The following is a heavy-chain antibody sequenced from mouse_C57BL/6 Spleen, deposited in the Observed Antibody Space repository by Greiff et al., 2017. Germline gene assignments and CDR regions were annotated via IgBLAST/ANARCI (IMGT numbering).Heavy chain of an antibody. CDR2: IWSDGST. Sequence: VKLVESGPGLVAPSQSLSITCTVSGFSLTSYGVHWVRQPPGKGLEWLVVIWSDGSTTYNSALKSRLSISKDNSKSQVFLKMNSLQTDDTAMYYCARQLLYYGSSPEYAMDYWGQGTSVTVSS. V-gene: IGHV2-6-1*01. CDR1: GFSLTSYG. J-gene: IGHJ4*01. D-gene: IGHD1-1*01. CDR3: ARQLLYYGSSPEYAMDY.